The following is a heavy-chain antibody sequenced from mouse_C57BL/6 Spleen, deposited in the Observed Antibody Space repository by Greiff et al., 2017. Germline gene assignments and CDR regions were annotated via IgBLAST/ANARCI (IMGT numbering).Heavy chain of an antibody. CDR2: ISDGGSYT. J-gene: IGHJ1*03. CDR1: GFTFSSYA. V-gene: IGHV5-4*03. CDR3: ARGYGSNWYFDV. D-gene: IGHD2-2*01. Sequence: EVMLVESGGGLVKPGGSLTLSCAASGFTFSSYAMSWVRQTPEKRLEWVATISDGGSYTYYPDNVKGRFTISRDTAKNNLYLQMSHLKSEDTAMYYWARGYGSNWYFDVWGTGTPVTVSS.